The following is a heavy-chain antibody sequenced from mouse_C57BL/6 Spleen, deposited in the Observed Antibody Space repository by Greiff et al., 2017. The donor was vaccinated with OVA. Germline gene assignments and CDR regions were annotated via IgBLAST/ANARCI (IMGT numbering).Heavy chain of an antibody. CDR3: AREAQADY. CDR1: GYTFTDYY. D-gene: IGHD3-2*02. Sequence: EVQLQQSGPELVKPGVSVKISCKASGYTFTDYYMNWVKQSHGKSLEWIGDINPNNGGTSYNQKFKGKATLTVDKSSSTAYMELRSLTSEDSAVYYCAREAQADYWGQGTTLTVSS. J-gene: IGHJ2*01. CDR2: INPNNGGT. V-gene: IGHV1-26*01.